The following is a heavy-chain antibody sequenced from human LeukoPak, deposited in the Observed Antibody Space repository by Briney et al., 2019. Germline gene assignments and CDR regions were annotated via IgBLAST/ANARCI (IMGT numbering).Heavy chain of an antibody. D-gene: IGHD2-2*01. CDR1: GYTFTGYY. CDR3: AREECSSTSCRYYLDY. J-gene: IGHJ4*02. Sequence: ASVKVSCKASGYTFTGYYMHWVRQAPGQGLEWMGWINPNSGGTNYAQKFQGRVTMTRDTSISTAYMELSRLRSDDTAVYYCAREECSSTSCRYYLDYWGQGTLVTVSS. V-gene: IGHV1-2*02. CDR2: INPNSGGT.